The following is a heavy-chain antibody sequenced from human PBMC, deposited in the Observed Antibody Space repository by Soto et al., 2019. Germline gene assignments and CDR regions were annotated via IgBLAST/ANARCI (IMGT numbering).Heavy chain of an antibody. CDR1: GFTFSSYA. CDR3: AKFLIEGGAFDI. Sequence: EGSLRLSCAASGFTFSSYAMSWVLQAPGKGLEWVSAISGSGGSTYYADSVKGRFTISRDNSKNTLYLQMNSRRAEDTAVYYCAKFLIEGGAFDIWGQGTMVTVSS. D-gene: IGHD3-16*01. J-gene: IGHJ3*02. V-gene: IGHV3-23*01. CDR2: ISGSGGST.